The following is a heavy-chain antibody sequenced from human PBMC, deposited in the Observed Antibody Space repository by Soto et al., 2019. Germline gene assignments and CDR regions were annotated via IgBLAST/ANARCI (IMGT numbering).Heavy chain of an antibody. Sequence: SETLSLTCTVSGGSISNYFCNWIRQPAGKGLEWIGRIDNSGSTNYNPSLRSRITMSADTSRNQFSLKLNPVTAADTAVYYCARGGQDFWSGPFDYWGQGALVTVSS. D-gene: IGHD3-3*01. CDR2: IDNSGST. CDR1: GGSISNYF. CDR3: ARGGQDFWSGPFDY. J-gene: IGHJ4*02. V-gene: IGHV4-4*07.